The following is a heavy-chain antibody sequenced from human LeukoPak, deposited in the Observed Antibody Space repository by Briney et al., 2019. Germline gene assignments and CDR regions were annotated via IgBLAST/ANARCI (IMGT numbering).Heavy chain of an antibody. D-gene: IGHD3-22*01. Sequence: GGSLRLSCAASGFTFSNAWMGWVRQAPGKGLEWVGRIKSKTDGGTTDYAAPVKGRFTISRDDSKNTLYLQMNSLKTEDRAVYYCTTEQAAYYYDSKGADFDYWGQGTLVTVSS. CDR1: GFTFSNAW. V-gene: IGHV3-15*01. CDR3: TTEQAAYYYDSKGADFDY. J-gene: IGHJ4*02. CDR2: IKSKTDGGTT.